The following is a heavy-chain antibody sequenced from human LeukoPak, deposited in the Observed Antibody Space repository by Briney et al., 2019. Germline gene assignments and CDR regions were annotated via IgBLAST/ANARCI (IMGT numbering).Heavy chain of an antibody. CDR2: ISVNSNHN. V-gene: IGHV3-23*01. J-gene: IGHJ2*01. Sequence: GGSLRLSCAASGFTFRAYSLSWVRPAPGKGLAWISQISVNSNHNSYAASGRGRLAISRDNSQSTLFLHMNSLRAEDTAIYYCTRGQRSYNSAICHLCYFNLGGRGTLVSVPS. CDR3: TRGQRSYNSAICHLCYFNL. CDR1: GFTFRAYS. D-gene: IGHD2/OR15-2a*01.